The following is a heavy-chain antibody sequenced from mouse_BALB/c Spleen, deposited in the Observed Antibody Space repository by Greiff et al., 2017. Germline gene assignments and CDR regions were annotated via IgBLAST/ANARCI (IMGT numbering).Heavy chain of an antibody. CDR3: ASLRPYYYAMDY. CDR1: GYSITSDYA. Sequence: EVKVEESGPGLVKPSQSLSLTCTVTGYSITSDYAWNWIRQFPGNKLEWMGYISYSGSTSYNPSLKSRISITRDTSKNQFFLQLNSVTTEDTATYYCASLRPYYYAMDYWGQGASVTVSS. J-gene: IGHJ4*01. D-gene: IGHD1-2*01. V-gene: IGHV3-2*02. CDR2: ISYSGST.